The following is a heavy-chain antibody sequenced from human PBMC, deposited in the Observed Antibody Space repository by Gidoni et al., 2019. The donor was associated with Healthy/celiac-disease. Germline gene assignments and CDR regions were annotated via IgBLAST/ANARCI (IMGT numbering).Heavy chain of an antibody. CDR1: GGSFSGYY. D-gene: IGHD1-20*01. CDR3: ARGGPITSLDY. Sequence: QVPLQQWGAGLLTPSETLSLTCAVYGGSFSGYYWSWIRQPPGKGLEWIGEINHSGSTNYNPSLKSRVTISVDTSKNQFSLKLSSVTAADTAVYYCARGGPITSLDYWGQGTLVTVSS. CDR2: INHSGST. J-gene: IGHJ4*02. V-gene: IGHV4-34*01.